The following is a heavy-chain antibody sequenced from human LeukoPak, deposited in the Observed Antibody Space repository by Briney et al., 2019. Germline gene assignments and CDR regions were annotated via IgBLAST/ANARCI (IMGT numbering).Heavy chain of an antibody. V-gene: IGHV1-2*02. CDR1: GYTFTDYY. Sequence: ASVKVSCKASGYTFTDYYVHWVRQAPGQGLEWMGWINPHSGDTNFAQKFQGRVTLTSDTSTSTAYMELSLLTSDDTAIYYCARGLRIINGLDVWGQGTTVIVSS. J-gene: IGHJ6*02. CDR3: ARGLRIINGLDV. CDR2: INPHSGDT. D-gene: IGHD2-15*01.